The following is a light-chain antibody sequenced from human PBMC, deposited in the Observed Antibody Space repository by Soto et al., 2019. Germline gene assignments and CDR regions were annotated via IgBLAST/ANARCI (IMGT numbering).Light chain of an antibody. CDR3: QQRSNWPPT. CDR2: DAS. V-gene: IGKV3-11*01. Sequence: EIVLTQSPATLSLSPGERATLSCRASQSVSSYLAWYQQKPGQAPRLLIYDASNRATGIPARFSGSGSGTSFTLIISSLEPEDFAVYYCQQRSNWPPTFGQGTKLEI. CDR1: QSVSSY. J-gene: IGKJ2*01.